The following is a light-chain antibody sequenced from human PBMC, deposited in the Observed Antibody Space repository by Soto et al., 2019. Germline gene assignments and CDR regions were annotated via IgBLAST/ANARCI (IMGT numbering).Light chain of an antibody. CDR2: AAA. CDR3: QHLGIHSPLT. Sequence: DIQLTQSPSFLSASVGDRVTITCRASQGITNYVAWYQQKPGKAPNVLIYAAATLQSGVPSRFSGSGSGTEFTLTISSLQPEDFATYYCQHLGIHSPLTFGGGTKVEVK. J-gene: IGKJ4*01. V-gene: IGKV1-9*01. CDR1: QGITNY.